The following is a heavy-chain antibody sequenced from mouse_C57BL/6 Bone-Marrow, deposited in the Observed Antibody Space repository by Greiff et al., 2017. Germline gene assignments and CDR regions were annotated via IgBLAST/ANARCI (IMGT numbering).Heavy chain of an antibody. V-gene: IGHV1-64*01. J-gene: IGHJ3*01. Sequence: QVQLKQPGAELVKPGASVKLSCKASGYTFTSYWMHWVKQRPGQGLEWIGMIHPNSGSTNYNEKFKRKATLTVDKSSSTAYMQLSSLTSEDSAVYYCAIFRSNYVFAYWGQGTLVTVSA. CDR2: IHPNSGST. CDR1: GYTFTSYW. CDR3: AIFRSNYVFAY. D-gene: IGHD2-5*01.